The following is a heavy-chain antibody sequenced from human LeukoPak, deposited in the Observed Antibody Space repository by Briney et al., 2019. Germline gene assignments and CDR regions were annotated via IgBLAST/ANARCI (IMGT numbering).Heavy chain of an antibody. V-gene: IGHV3-48*03. J-gene: IGHJ5*02. CDR3: TRGITLVRKTWFGP. D-gene: IGHD3-10*01. Sequence: PGGSLRLSCAASGFTFSSHEMNWVRQAPGEGLEWIAHIDSSGSNIDYADSVEGRFTISRDNAKNSLYLQMNSLRAEDTAVYYCTRGITLVRKTWFGPWGQGTLVTVSS. CDR2: IDSSGSNI. CDR1: GFTFSSHE.